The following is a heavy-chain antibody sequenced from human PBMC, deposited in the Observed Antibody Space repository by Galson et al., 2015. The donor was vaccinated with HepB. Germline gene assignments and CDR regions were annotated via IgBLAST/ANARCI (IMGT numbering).Heavy chain of an antibody. V-gene: IGHV3-66*02. CDR3: ARDSPHYDFWRGYFDH. Sequence: SLRLSCAASGFTVSDNYMSWVRQAPGKGLEWVSLIYTGGRTYYADSVKGRFTISRDYSKNMLFLQMNCLRSEDTAVYYCARDSPHYDFWRGYFDHWGQGTLVTVSS. CDR2: IYTGGRT. CDR1: GFTVSDNY. J-gene: IGHJ4*02. D-gene: IGHD3-3*01.